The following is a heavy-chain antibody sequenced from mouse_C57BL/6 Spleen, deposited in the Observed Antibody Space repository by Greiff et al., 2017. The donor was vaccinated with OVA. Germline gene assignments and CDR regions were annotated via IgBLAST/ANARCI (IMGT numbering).Heavy chain of an antibody. V-gene: IGHV1-15*01. CDR1: GYTFTDYE. D-gene: IGHD2-3*01. J-gene: IGHJ3*01. CDR3: TKEDDGYYVAY. Sequence: VQLQESGAELVRPGASVTLSCKASGYTFTDYEMHWVKQTPVHGLEWIGAIDPETGGTAYNQKFKGKAILTADKSSSTAYMELRSLTSEDSAVYYCTKEDDGYYVAYWGQGTLVTVSA. CDR2: IDPETGGT.